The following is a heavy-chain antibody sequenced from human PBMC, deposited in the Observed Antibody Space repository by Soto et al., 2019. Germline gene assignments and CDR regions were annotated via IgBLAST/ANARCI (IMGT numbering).Heavy chain of an antibody. Sequence: QVQLVESGGGVVQPGRSLRLSCAASGFTFSSYGMHWVRQAPGKGLEWVAVISYDGSNKYYADSVKGRFTISRDNSKNTLYLQMYSLRAEDTAVYYCAKGQWELLYYWGQGTLVTVSS. D-gene: IGHD1-26*01. CDR3: AKGQWELLYY. J-gene: IGHJ4*02. V-gene: IGHV3-30*18. CDR2: ISYDGSNK. CDR1: GFTFSSYG.